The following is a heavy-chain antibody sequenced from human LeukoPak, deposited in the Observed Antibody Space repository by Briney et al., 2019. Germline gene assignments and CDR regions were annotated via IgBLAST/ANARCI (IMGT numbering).Heavy chain of an antibody. J-gene: IGHJ4*02. Sequence: HPGGSLRLSCAASGFTFSSYAMHWVRQAPGKGLEWVAVISYDGSNKYYADSVKGRFTISRDNSKNTLDLQVNSLRAEDAAVYYCARDVCSSTSCYFFDYWGQGTLVTVSS. V-gene: IGHV3-30*01. CDR2: ISYDGSNK. CDR1: GFTFSSYA. CDR3: ARDVCSSTSCYFFDY. D-gene: IGHD2-2*01.